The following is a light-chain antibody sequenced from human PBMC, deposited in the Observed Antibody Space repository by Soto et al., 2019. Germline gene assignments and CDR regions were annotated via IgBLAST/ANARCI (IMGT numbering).Light chain of an antibody. Sequence: QSALTQSASVSGSPGQSITISCTGTSSDVGGYNYVSWYQHHPGKVPKLIIYEVSNRPSGVSNRFSGSKSGNTASLSISGLQAEDEADYYCSSYTTSYTQVFGGGTKLTVL. V-gene: IGLV2-14*01. CDR3: SSYTTSYTQV. CDR1: SSDVGGYNY. CDR2: EVS. J-gene: IGLJ3*02.